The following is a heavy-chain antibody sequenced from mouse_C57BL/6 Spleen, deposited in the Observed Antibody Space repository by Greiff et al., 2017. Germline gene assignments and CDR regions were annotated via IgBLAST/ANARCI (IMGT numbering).Heavy chain of an antibody. CDR1: GFTFRSSG. D-gene: IGHD1-1*01. V-gene: IGHV5-6*01. CDR3: ARIYYYGSKDFDV. J-gene: IGHJ1*03. Sequence: EVKLVESGGDLVKPGGSLKLSCAASGFTFRSSGMSWVRQTPDKRLAWVATISSGGSYTYYPDSVKGRFTISSDNAKNTLYLQMSSLKSEDTAMYYCARIYYYGSKDFDVWGTGTTVTVSS. CDR2: ISSGGSYT.